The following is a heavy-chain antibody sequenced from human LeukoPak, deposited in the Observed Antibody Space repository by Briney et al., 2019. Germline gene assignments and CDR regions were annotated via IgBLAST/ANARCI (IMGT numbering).Heavy chain of an antibody. V-gene: IGHV3-21*05. Sequence: GGSLRLSCAASGFSLSTHSMNWVRQAPGKGLEWISFINLDGTDIHYGESVKGRFTISRDNAKNSLYLQMHTLRAEDTAVYYCAGDGVGVLPGDAFDIWSQGTMVTVSS. D-gene: IGHD1-26*01. CDR2: INLDGTDI. CDR3: AGDGVGVLPGDAFDI. J-gene: IGHJ3*02. CDR1: GFSLSTHS.